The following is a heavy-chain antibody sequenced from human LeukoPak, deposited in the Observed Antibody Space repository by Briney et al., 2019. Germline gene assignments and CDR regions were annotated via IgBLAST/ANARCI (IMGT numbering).Heavy chain of an antibody. Sequence: SGPTLVNPTQTLTLTCTFSGFSLSTRGVGVGWIRQPPGKALEWLALIYWDDDKRYSPSLKSRLTITKGASKNQVVLTMTNMDSVDTATYYCAHDSRGYLGLDYWGQGTLVTVSS. CDR1: GFSLSTRGVG. J-gene: IGHJ4*02. CDR3: AHDSRGYLGLDY. V-gene: IGHV2-5*02. D-gene: IGHD3-22*01. CDR2: IYWDDDK.